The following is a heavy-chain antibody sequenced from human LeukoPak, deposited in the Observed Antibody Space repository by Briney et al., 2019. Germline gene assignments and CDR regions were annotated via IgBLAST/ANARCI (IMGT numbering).Heavy chain of an antibody. CDR3: ARGSYFEILTGYPPHGLFDY. Sequence: GGPLRLSCAASGLTFSSNSMNWVRQAPGKGLEGVSYNSRRSTHIYYAHSVKGRFTISSDNPQNPRYLQVNSLRAEDTAVFYCARGSYFEILTGYPPHGLFDYWGQGTLVTVYS. CDR1: GLTFSSNS. V-gene: IGHV3-21*01. CDR2: NSRRSTHI. J-gene: IGHJ4*02. D-gene: IGHD3-9*01.